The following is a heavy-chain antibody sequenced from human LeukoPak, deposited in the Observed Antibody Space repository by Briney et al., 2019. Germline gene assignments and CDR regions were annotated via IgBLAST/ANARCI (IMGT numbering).Heavy chain of an antibody. Sequence: ASVKVSCKASGYTFTGYYMHWVRQAPGQGLEWMGWINPNSGGTNYAQKFQGRVTMTRDTSISTACMELSRLRSDDTAVYYCARQDGDYEGDDWFDPWGQGTLVTVSS. V-gene: IGHV1-2*02. CDR1: GYTFTGYY. D-gene: IGHD4-17*01. J-gene: IGHJ5*02. CDR3: ARQDGDYEGDDWFDP. CDR2: INPNSGGT.